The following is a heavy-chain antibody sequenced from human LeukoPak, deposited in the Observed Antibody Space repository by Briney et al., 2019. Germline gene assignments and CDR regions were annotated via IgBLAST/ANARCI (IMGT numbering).Heavy chain of an antibody. Sequence: PGGSLRLSCAASGFTFSSYSMNWVRQAPGKGLEWVSYISSSSSTIYYADSVKGRFTISRDNSKNTLYLQMNSLRAEDTAVYYCARIKDPTTVLYYYYMDVWGKGTTVTVSS. J-gene: IGHJ6*03. D-gene: IGHD4-17*01. CDR3: ARIKDPTTVLYYYYMDV. V-gene: IGHV3-48*01. CDR1: GFTFSSYS. CDR2: ISSSSSTI.